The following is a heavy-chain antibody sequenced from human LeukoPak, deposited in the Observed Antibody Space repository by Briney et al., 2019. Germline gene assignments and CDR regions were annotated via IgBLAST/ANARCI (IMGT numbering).Heavy chain of an antibody. D-gene: IGHD2/OR15-2a*01. Sequence: GGSLRLSCAASGVAFSDYYMSWMRQAPGKGLEWVAGIKQDGGEEYYVDSVKGRFTISRDNATNSLYMQMNRLRVEDTALYYCGRVPVFLTGYFQHWGQGTLVTVSS. CDR2: IKQDGGEE. V-gene: IGHV3-7*01. CDR1: GVAFSDYY. CDR3: GRVPVFLTGYFQH. J-gene: IGHJ1*01.